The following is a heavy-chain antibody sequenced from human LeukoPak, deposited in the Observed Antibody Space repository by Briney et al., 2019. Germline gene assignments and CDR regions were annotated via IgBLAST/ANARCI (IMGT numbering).Heavy chain of an antibody. D-gene: IGHD3-9*01. CDR1: GGSISSYY. J-gene: IGHJ3*02. CDR3: ARTDARTYSDILTGPLGLDI. V-gene: IGHV4-4*07. CDR2: IYTSGST. Sequence: SETLSLTCTVSGGSISSYYWSWLRQPAGKGLEWIGHIYTSGSTNYNPSLKSRVTMSVDTSKNQFSLKLSSVTAADTAVYYCARTDARTYSDILTGPLGLDIWGQGTMVTVSP.